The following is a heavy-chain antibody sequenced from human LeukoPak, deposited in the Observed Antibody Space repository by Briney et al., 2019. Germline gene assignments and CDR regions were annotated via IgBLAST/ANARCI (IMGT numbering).Heavy chain of an antibody. D-gene: IGHD2-2*01. CDR3: ARSSIVVVSILDY. J-gene: IGHJ4*02. CDR2: IWYDGSNK. V-gene: IGHV3-33*01. Sequence: GGSLRLSCAASGFTFSSYGMHWVRQAPGKGLEWVAVIWYDGSNKYYADSVKGRFTISRDNSKNTLYLQMGSLRAEDMAVYYCARSSIVVVSILDYWAREPWSPSPQ. CDR1: GFTFSSYG.